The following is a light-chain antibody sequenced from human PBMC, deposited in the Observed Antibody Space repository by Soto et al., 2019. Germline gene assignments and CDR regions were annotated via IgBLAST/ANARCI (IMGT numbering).Light chain of an antibody. CDR3: SSYTSSSTVDVV. CDR1: SSDVGGYDY. Sequence: QSALTQPASVSGSPGQSITLSCTGTSSDVGGYDYVSWYQHFPGKAPKLIIYEVSNRPSGVSNRFSGSKSGNTASLTISGLQAEDEAEYYCSSYTSSSTVDVVFGGGTKLTVL. J-gene: IGLJ2*01. V-gene: IGLV2-14*01. CDR2: EVS.